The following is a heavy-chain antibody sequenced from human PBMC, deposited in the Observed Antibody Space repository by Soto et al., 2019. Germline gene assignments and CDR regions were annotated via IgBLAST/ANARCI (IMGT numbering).Heavy chain of an antibody. D-gene: IGHD3-9*01. CDR2: IYYSGST. CDR3: ARAPDWQNWFDP. CDR1: GGSMSSYY. Sequence: SETLSLTCTVSGGSMSSYYWSWIRQPPGKGLEWIGYIYYSGSTIYNPSLKSRVTISVDTSKNQFSLKLSSVTAADTAVYYCARAPDWQNWFDPWGQGTLVTVSS. J-gene: IGHJ5*02. V-gene: IGHV4-59*08.